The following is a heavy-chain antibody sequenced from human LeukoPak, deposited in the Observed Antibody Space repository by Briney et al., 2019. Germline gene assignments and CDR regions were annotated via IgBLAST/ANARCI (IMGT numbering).Heavy chain of an antibody. CDR3: LSYAGRSDDY. CDR1: GFTFSRYS. V-gene: IGHV3-21*01. CDR2: ISSSSSYR. J-gene: IGHJ4*02. D-gene: IGHD3-16*01. Sequence: GGSLRLSCAASGFTFSRYSMNWVRQAPGKGLEWVSSISSSSSYRYYADSVKGRFTISRDNAKNSLHLQMNSLRAEDTAVYYCLSYAGRSDDYWGQGTLVTVSS.